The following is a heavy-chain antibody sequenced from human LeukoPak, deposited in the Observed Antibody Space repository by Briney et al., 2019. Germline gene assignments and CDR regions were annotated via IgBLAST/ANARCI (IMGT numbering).Heavy chain of an antibody. D-gene: IGHD5-18*01. Sequence: GGSLRLSCAASGFTFSSYWMHWVRQAPGKGLVWVSRINSDGSSTSYADSVKGRFTISRDNAKNTLYLQMNSLRAEDTAAYYCASGQGDTAMVPQGYYYYGMDVWGQGTTVTVSS. CDR1: GFTFSSYW. CDR3: ASGQGDTAMVPQGYYYYGMDV. CDR2: INSDGSST. J-gene: IGHJ6*02. V-gene: IGHV3-74*01.